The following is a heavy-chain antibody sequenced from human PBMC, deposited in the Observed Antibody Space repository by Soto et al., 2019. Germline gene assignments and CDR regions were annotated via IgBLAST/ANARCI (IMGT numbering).Heavy chain of an antibody. CDR1: GGTFSSYA. Sequence: QVQLVQSGAEVKKSGSSVKVSCKASGGTFSSYAITWVRQAPGQGLEWMGGIIPIFGTANYAQKFQGRVTITADESTRPAGSELGSLGFDDTAVYYCARDRGPSSGYYPYWFDPWGQGTLVTVSS. CDR2: IIPIFGTA. J-gene: IGHJ5*02. V-gene: IGHV1-69*12. CDR3: ARDRGPSSGYYPYWFDP. D-gene: IGHD3-22*01.